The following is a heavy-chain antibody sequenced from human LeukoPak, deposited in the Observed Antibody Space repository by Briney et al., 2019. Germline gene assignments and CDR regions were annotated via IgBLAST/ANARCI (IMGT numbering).Heavy chain of an antibody. CDR2: MNPNSGNT. V-gene: IGHV1-8*01. CDR1: GYTFTSYD. CDR3: ARVRTTVVTSWFDP. J-gene: IGHJ5*02. Sequence: ASVKVSCKASGYTFTSYDINWVRQATGQGLEWMGWMNPNSGNTGYAQKFQGRVTMTRNTSISTAYMELSSLRSEDTAVYYCARVRTTVVTSWFDPWGQGTLVTVSS. D-gene: IGHD4-23*01.